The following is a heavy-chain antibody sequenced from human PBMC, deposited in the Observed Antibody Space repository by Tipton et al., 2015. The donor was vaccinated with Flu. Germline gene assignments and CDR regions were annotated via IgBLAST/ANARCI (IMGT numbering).Heavy chain of an antibody. V-gene: IGHV3-23*01. CDR2: IDTSGHAI. Sequence: SLRLSCAASGFNFNTYAFNWVRQAPGKGLEWVSSIDTSGHAIYYADSVKGRFTISRDNSKNTLFLRMSSLRAEDTAMYFCATDPDAFYYDTWAVDIWGQGTMLTVSS. CDR3: ATDPDAFYYDTWAVDI. CDR1: GFNFNTYA. D-gene: IGHD3-22*01. J-gene: IGHJ3*02.